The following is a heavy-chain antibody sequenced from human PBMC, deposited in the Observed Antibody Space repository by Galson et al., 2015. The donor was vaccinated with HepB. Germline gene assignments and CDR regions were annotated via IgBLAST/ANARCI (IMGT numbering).Heavy chain of an antibody. Sequence: SLRLSCAASGFTFSNYAIHWVRQAPGKGLEWVALISYDGTNKYYADSVKGRFTLSRDNSRNTLYLQMNTLRAEDTAFYYCAKEVFPGYSRPHCFDSWGKGTLVTVSS. V-gene: IGHV3-30*18. D-gene: IGHD5-12*01. J-gene: IGHJ4*02. CDR3: AKEVFPGYSRPHCFDS. CDR1: GFTFSNYA. CDR2: ISYDGTNK.